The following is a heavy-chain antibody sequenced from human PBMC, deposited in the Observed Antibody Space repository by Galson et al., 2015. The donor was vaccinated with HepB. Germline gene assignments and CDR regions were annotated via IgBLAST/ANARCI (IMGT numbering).Heavy chain of an antibody. CDR2: ISSSSSYI. CDR1: GFTFSSYS. J-gene: IGHJ4*02. Sequence: SLRLSCAASGFTFSSYSMNWVRQAPGKGLEWVSSISSSSSYIYYADSVKGRFTIPRDNAKNSLYLQMNSLRAEDTAVYYCAREKIWSTIYPSSLDYWGQGTLVTVSS. CDR3: AREKIWSTIYPSSLDY. D-gene: IGHD3-9*01. V-gene: IGHV3-21*01.